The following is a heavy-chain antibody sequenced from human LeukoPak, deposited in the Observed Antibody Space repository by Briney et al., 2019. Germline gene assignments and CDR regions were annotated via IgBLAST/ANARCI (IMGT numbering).Heavy chain of an antibody. CDR1: GYTFTSYD. V-gene: IGHV1-8*01. Sequence: ASVRVSCKASGYTFTSYDIIWVRQASGQGLEWMGWMNPNSGHTGYAQKFQGRVTMTRTTSISTAYMELTSLTSGDSAVYYWARSIVGVRKRNDYWGQGTLVTVSS. J-gene: IGHJ4*02. D-gene: IGHD1-26*01. CDR3: ARSIVGVRKRNDY. CDR2: MNPNSGHT.